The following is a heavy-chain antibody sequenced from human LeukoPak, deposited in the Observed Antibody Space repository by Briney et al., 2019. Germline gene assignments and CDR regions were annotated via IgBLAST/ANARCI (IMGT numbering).Heavy chain of an antibody. CDR2: INSDGSST. CDR1: GFTFSNYA. D-gene: IGHD6-6*01. J-gene: IGHJ6*02. Sequence: GGSLRLSCAASGFTFSNYALHWVRQAPGKGLVWVSRINSDGSSTSYADSVKGRFTISRDNAKNTLYLQMNSLRAEDTAVYYCARDSVPTGYYYYYGMDVWGQGTTVTVSS. V-gene: IGHV3-74*01. CDR3: ARDSVPTGYYYYYGMDV.